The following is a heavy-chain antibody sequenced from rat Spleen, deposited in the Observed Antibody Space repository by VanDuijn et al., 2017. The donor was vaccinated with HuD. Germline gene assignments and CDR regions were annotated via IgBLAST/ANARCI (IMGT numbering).Heavy chain of an antibody. Sequence: QVQLKESGPGLVQPSETLSLTCTVSGFSLTTYSVSWVRQPSGKGLEWMGVIWTGGSTAYNSLLKSRLSISRDTSKNQVFLKMNSLQKDDTATYYCARDYPPFDYWGQGVMVTVSS. CDR2: IWTGGST. J-gene: IGHJ2*01. V-gene: IGHV2-30*01. CDR3: ARDYPPFDY. D-gene: IGHD1-4*01. CDR1: GFSLTTYS.